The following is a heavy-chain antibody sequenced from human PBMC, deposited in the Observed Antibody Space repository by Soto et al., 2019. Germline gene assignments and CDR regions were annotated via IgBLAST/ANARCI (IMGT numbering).Heavy chain of an antibody. Sequence: TETLFLTCTVSGASLRSGSYYWSWIRQPPGKGLEWIGYISHSGRTNYDPSLKSRLTMSVDTSQNQFSLQLNSVTAADTAVYYCSYGPSSDYWGQGTLGTVSS. J-gene: IGHJ4*02. CDR3: SYGPSSDY. D-gene: IGHD3-10*01. V-gene: IGHV4-61*01. CDR1: GASLRSGSYY. CDR2: ISHSGRT.